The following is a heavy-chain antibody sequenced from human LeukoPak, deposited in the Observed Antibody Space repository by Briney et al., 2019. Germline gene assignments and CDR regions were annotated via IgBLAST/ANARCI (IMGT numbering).Heavy chain of an antibody. CDR3: ARAVTGIAVAGTHGFDI. CDR2: IYTSGST. J-gene: IGHJ3*02. D-gene: IGHD6-19*01. Sequence: PSQTLSLTCTVSGGSISSGSYYWSWIRQPAGKGLEWIGRIYTSGSTNYNPSLKSRVTISVDTSKNQFSLKLSSVTAADTAVYYCARAVTGIAVAGTHGFDIWGQGTMVTVSS. V-gene: IGHV4-61*02. CDR1: GGSISSGSYY.